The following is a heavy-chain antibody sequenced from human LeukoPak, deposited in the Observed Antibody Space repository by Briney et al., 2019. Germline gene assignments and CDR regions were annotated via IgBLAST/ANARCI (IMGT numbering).Heavy chain of an antibody. CDR1: GFTVSSNY. J-gene: IGHJ6*02. D-gene: IGHD6-13*01. V-gene: IGHV3-66*01. CDR2: IYSGGST. CDR3: ARALYSGRWYGMDV. Sequence: GGSLRLSCVASGFTVSSNYMTWVRQAPEKGLEWVSVIYSGGSTFYADFVKGRFTISRDNSKNTLYLQMNSLRAEDTAVYYCARALYSGRWYGMDVWGQGTTVTVSS.